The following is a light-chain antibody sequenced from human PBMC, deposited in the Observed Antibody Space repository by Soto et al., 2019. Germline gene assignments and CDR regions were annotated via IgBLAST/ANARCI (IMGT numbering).Light chain of an antibody. CDR3: QHFGGTTFT. J-gene: IGKJ5*01. CDR2: GAS. CDR1: QSVSSN. V-gene: IGKV3-20*01. Sequence: EIVLTHSPATLSVSPGERATLSCRASQSVSSNLAWYQQKPGQAPRLLIYGASTRATGIPDRFSGSGSGTHFTLTISRLEPGDFAVYYCQHFGGTTFTFGQGTRLEIK.